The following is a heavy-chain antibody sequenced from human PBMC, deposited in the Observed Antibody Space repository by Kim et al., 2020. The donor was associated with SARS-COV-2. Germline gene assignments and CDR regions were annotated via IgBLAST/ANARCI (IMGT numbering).Heavy chain of an antibody. CDR3: ARDGGAGYSSGANWIDY. CDR1: GFTFSSYG. V-gene: IGHV3-30*03. CDR2: ISYDGSNK. D-gene: IGHD6-25*01. J-gene: IGHJ4*01. Sequence: GGSLRLSCAASGFTFSSYGMHWVRQAPGKGLEWVAVISYDGSNKYYADSVKGRFTISRDNSKNTLYLQMNSLRAEDTAMYYCARDGGAGYSSGANWIDY.